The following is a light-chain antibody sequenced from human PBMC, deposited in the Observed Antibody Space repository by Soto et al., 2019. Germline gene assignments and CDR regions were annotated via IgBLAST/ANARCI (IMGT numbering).Light chain of an antibody. V-gene: IGKV3-11*01. J-gene: IGKJ2*01. Sequence: EIVLTQSPATLSLSPGERATLSCRASQSVSTYLAWYQQKLGQAPRLLIYDASSRATGIPARFSGSGSGTDFALTISSLEPEDFAVYYCQQSRNWPRYTFGQGTKLEIK. CDR3: QQSRNWPRYT. CDR1: QSVSTY. CDR2: DAS.